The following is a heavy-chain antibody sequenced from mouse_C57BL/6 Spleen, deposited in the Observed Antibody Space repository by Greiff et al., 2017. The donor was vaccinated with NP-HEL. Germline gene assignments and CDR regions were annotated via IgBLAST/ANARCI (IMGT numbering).Heavy chain of an antibody. CDR3: SRDSNFLYYAMDY. CDR1: GFTFSDYG. CDR2: ISSGSSTI. Sequence: DVMLVESGGGLVKPGGSLKLSCAASGFTFSDYGMHWVRQAPEKGLEWVAYISSGSSTIYYADTVKGRFTISRDNAKNNLFLQMTSLRSEDTAMYYCSRDSNFLYYAMDYWGQGTSVTVSS. D-gene: IGHD2-5*01. V-gene: IGHV5-17*01. J-gene: IGHJ4*01.